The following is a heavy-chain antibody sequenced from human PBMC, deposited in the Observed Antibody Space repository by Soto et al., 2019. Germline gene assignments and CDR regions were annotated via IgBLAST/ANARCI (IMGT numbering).Heavy chain of an antibody. CDR2: ISSSGSTI. V-gene: IGHV3-48*03. Sequence: QAWGSLRVSGAASVFTFSSYEMNWVRQAPGKGLEWVSYISSSGSTIYYADSVKGRFTTSRDNAKNSLYLQMNSLRAEDTAVYYCATAGGGVSSSGWYEHYYYGMDVWGQGTTVTVS. J-gene: IGHJ6*02. CDR1: VFTFSSYE. CDR3: ATAGGGVSSSGWYEHYYYGMDV. D-gene: IGHD6-19*01.